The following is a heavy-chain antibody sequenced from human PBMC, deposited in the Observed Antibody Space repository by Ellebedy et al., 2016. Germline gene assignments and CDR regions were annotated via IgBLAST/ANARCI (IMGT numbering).Heavy chain of an antibody. CDR1: GFTFTSYA. Sequence: GESLKISCVASGFTFTSYAMHWVRQVPGKGLEWVAVLSHDGTNKSFTDSVKGRFTISRDTSKNTLYMQMDSLRAEDTAVYYCTRGGAVAGGFDYWGQGTLVTVSS. CDR3: TRGGAVAGGFDY. CDR2: LSHDGTNK. J-gene: IGHJ4*02. D-gene: IGHD6-19*01. V-gene: IGHV3-30-3*01.